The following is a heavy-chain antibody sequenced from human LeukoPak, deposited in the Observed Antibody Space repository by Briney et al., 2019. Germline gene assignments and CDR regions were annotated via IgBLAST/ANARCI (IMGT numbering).Heavy chain of an antibody. D-gene: IGHD2-2*01. CDR1: GFTFSSYG. Sequence: PGGSLRLSCAASGFTFSSYGMHWVRQAPGKGLEWVAVIWYDGSNKYYADSVKGRFTISRDNSKNTLYLQMNSLRAEDTAVYYCAKSSFVVVVPAAIYYLDYWGQGILVTVSS. CDR3: AKSSFVVVVPAAIYYLDY. V-gene: IGHV3-33*06. CDR2: IWYDGSNK. J-gene: IGHJ4*02.